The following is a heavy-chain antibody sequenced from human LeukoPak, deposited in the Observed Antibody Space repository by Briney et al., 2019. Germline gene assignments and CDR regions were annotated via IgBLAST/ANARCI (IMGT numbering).Heavy chain of an antibody. CDR3: ARLYCSGGSCYAIDY. V-gene: IGHV4-39*01. J-gene: IGHJ4*02. Sequence: SETLSLTCTVSGGSISSSSYYWGWLRQPPGKGLAWIGSIYYSGSTYYNPSLKSRVTISVDTSKNQFSLKLSSVTAADTAVYYCARLYCSGGSCYAIDYWGQGTLVTVSS. D-gene: IGHD2-15*01. CDR1: GGSISSSSYY. CDR2: IYYSGST.